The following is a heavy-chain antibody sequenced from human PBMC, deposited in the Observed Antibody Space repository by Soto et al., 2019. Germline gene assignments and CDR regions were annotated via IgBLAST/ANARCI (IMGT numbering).Heavy chain of an antibody. D-gene: IGHD4-17*01. Sequence: EVQLVESGGGLVKPGGSLRLSCAASGFTFSSYSMNWVRQAPGKGLEWVSSISSSSSYIYYADSVKGRFTISSDNAKTSLFLQMNSLRAEDTAVYYCAPLDTVTTSYWGQGTLVTVSS. CDR1: GFTFSSYS. CDR2: ISSSSSYI. CDR3: APLDTVTTSY. J-gene: IGHJ4*02. V-gene: IGHV3-21*01.